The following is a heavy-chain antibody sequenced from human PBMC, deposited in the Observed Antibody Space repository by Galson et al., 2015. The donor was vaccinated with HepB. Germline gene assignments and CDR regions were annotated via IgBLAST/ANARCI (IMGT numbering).Heavy chain of an antibody. Sequence: QSGAEVKKPGESLRISCKASGYTFTSYGISWVRQAPGQGLEWMGWISAYNGNTNYAQKLQGRVTMTTDTSTSTAYMELRSLRSDDTAVYYCARVDDYDNWFDPWGQGTLVTVSS. D-gene: IGHD4-17*01. V-gene: IGHV1-18*01. CDR1: GYTFTSYG. CDR3: ARVDDYDNWFDP. J-gene: IGHJ5*02. CDR2: ISAYNGNT.